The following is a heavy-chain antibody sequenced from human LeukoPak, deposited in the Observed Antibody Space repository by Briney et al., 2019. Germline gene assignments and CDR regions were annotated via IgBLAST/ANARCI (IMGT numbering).Heavy chain of an antibody. Sequence: GGSLRLSCAASGFTFSKYTMHWVRQAPGKGLEWVALISYDGSNKYYADSVRGRFTISRDNSKNTPYLQMNSLRAEDTAVYYCAREDYDILTGYYGNWGQGTLVTVSS. CDR2: ISYDGSNK. D-gene: IGHD3-9*01. CDR3: AREDYDILTGYYGN. J-gene: IGHJ4*02. CDR1: GFTFSKYT. V-gene: IGHV3-30*04.